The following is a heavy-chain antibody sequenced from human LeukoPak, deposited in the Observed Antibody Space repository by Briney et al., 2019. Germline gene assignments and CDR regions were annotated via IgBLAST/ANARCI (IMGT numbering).Heavy chain of an antibody. D-gene: IGHD3-10*01. CDR1: GFTFSDYY. Sequence: GGSLRLSCVVSGFTFSDYYMSWIRQAPGEGLDWVGRIASKTDGGATDYAAPVKGRFTISRDDSKNTLNLQMNSLKTEDTAVYYCTTGIRGDWGQGTLVTVSS. J-gene: IGHJ4*02. CDR2: IASKTDGGAT. V-gene: IGHV3-15*04. CDR3: TTGIRGD.